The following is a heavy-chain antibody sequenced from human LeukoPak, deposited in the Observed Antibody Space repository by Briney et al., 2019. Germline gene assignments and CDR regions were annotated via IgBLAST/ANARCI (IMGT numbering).Heavy chain of an antibody. D-gene: IGHD5-24*01. CDR2: IYYSGST. CDR3: ARDLGDGYNT. Sequence: PSETLSLTCTVSGGSISSYYWSWIRQPPGKGLEWIGYIYYSGSTNYNPSLKSRVTISVDTSKNQFSLKLSSVTAADTAVYYCARDLGDGYNTWGQGTLVTVSS. CDR1: GGSISSYY. V-gene: IGHV4-59*01. J-gene: IGHJ5*02.